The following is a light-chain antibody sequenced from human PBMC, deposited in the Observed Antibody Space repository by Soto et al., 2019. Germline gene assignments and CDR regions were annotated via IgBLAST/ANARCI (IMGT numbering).Light chain of an antibody. V-gene: IGLV1-51*01. CDR1: ASNIGNNS. J-gene: IGLJ1*01. CDR2: DDN. Sequence: QSVLTQPPSVSAAPGQRVTISCSGSASNIGNNSVSWYQQLPGAAPKLLIYDDNNRPSGIPDRFSGSKSGTSATLGITGPQPGDEADYNGGTWKTTLPACVFGPGTRVTVL. CDR3: GTWKTTLPACV.